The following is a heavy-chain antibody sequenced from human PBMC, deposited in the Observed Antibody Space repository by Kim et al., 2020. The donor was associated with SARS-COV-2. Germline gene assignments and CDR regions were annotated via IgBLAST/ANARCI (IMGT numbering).Heavy chain of an antibody. Sequence: GGSLRLSCSASGFTFSTYAMHWVRQAPGKGLEYVSAIRNNGANTYYADSVKGRFTVSRDNSKNTLYPQMTSLRGEDTAVYYCVRRRGSSGFYYFDYWGQG. J-gene: IGHJ4*02. V-gene: IGHV3-64D*09. D-gene: IGHD5-12*01. CDR3: VRRRGSSGFYYFDY. CDR1: GFTFSTYA. CDR2: IRNNGANT.